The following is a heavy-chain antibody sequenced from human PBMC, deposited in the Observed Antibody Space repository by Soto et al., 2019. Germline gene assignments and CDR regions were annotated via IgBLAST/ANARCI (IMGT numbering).Heavy chain of an antibody. J-gene: IGHJ4*02. V-gene: IGHV4-59*01. Sequence: QVQLQESGPGLVRPSETLSLTCTVSGASIRSYYWSWIRQPPGKGLEWIGFIHHSGSTNYNPSLKSRPTMSAATSQNPSSLKLSSVTAADTAVYYCTRGDSSSWRPHFDYWGQGTLVTVSS. CDR1: GASIRSYY. CDR2: IHHSGST. CDR3: TRGDSSSWRPHFDY. D-gene: IGHD6-13*01.